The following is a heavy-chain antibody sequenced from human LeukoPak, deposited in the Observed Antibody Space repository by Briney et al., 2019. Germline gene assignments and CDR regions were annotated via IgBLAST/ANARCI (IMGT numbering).Heavy chain of an antibody. CDR1: GFTFSNYA. D-gene: IGHD6-6*01. CDR2: VSGSGGST. J-gene: IGHJ6*03. V-gene: IGHV3-23*01. CDR3: AKPLGQWYSSSSLINYYHYYMDV. Sequence: GGSLRLSCAASGFTFSNYAMSWVRQAPGKGLEWVSTVSGSGGSTNYADSVRDRFTISRDNSKNTLYLQMNSLRAEDTAVFYCAKPLGQWYSSSSLINYYHYYMDVWGKGTTVTVSS.